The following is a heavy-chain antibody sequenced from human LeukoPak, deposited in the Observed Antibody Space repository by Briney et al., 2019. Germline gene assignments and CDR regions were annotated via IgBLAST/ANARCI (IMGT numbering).Heavy chain of an antibody. CDR1: GFTFSSYA. CDR3: ARPSVVPAAMVRQWLVLGAFDI. Sequence: GGSLRLSCAASGFTFSSYAMSWVRQAPGKGLEWVSAISGSGGSTYYADSVKGRFTISRDNSKNTLYLQMNSLRAEDTAVYYCARPSVVPAAMVRQWLVLGAFDIWGQGTMVTVSS. CDR2: ISGSGGST. V-gene: IGHV3-23*01. D-gene: IGHD2-2*01. J-gene: IGHJ3*02.